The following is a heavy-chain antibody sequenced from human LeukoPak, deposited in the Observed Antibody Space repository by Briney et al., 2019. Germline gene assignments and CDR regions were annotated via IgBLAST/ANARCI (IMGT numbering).Heavy chain of an antibody. CDR2: INHSGSN. CDR3: ARGRGYFLDY. J-gene: IGHJ4*02. D-gene: IGHD5-18*01. V-gene: IGHV4-34*01. CDR1: GPSFSGYY. Sequence: RSQTLSLTCALYGPSFSGYYWGWISHPPGKGLEWIGEINHSGSNNYNPSLKSRVTISVDTYKNQFSLKLSSVTAADTAVYYCARGRGYFLDYWGQGTLVTVSS.